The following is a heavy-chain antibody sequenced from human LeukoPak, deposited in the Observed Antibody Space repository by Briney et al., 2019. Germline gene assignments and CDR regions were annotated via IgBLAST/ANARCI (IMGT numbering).Heavy chain of an antibody. CDR2: ISGSGGST. J-gene: IGHJ4*02. CDR3: AKDIVLMVYAIEGNLDY. D-gene: IGHD2-8*01. CDR1: GFTFSTYA. V-gene: IGHV3-23*01. Sequence: GGSLRLSCAASGFTFSTYAVNWVRQAPGKGLEWVSAISGSGGSTYYADSVKGRFTISRDNSKNTLYLQMNSLRAEDTAVYYCAKDIVLMVYAIEGNLDYWGQGTLVTVSS.